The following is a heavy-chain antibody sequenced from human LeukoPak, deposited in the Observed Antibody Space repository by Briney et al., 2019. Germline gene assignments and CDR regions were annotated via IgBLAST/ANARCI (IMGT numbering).Heavy chain of an antibody. J-gene: IGHJ4*02. CDR3: AGERGEEYSSGWYKRNYFDN. CDR2: GDYSGGT. CDR1: GDSFSSVTDY. Sequence: PSETLSLTCTVSGDSFSSVTDYWAWIRQPPGKGLEWIASGDYSGGTYYNPSLESRVAISADMSKNQFSLKLTSVTGADTAVYYCAGERGEEYSSGWYKRNYFDNWGQGIRVTVSS. V-gene: IGHV4-39*07. D-gene: IGHD6-19*01.